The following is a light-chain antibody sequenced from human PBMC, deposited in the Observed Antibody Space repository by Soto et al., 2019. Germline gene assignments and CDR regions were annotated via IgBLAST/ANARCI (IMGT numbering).Light chain of an antibody. CDR3: QHYDSYPYT. V-gene: IGKV1-5*01. Sequence: DIQMTQSPSTLSASVGGTVTITCRASQSISTWMAWYQQKPGKAPKLLIFDASTLEGGVPSRFSGSASGTEFSLTISSLQPDDFATYYCQHYDSYPYTFGQGTKVDIK. CDR2: DAS. CDR1: QSISTW. J-gene: IGKJ2*01.